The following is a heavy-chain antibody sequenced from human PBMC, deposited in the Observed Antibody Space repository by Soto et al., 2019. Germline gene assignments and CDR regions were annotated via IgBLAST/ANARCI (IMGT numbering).Heavy chain of an antibody. J-gene: IGHJ4*02. CDR3: AKEYSSSWYKVPSDY. V-gene: IGHV3-23*01. CDR1: GFPFSSYA. Sequence: GWSLRLSCAASGFPFSSYAMSWVRPAPGKGLEWVSAISGSGGSTYYADSVKGRFTISRDNSKNTLYLQMNSLRAEDTAVYYCAKEYSSSWYKVPSDYWGQGTLVTVSS. CDR2: ISGSGGST. D-gene: IGHD6-13*01.